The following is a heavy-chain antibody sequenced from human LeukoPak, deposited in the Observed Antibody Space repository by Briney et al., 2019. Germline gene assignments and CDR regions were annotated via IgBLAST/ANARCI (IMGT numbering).Heavy chain of an antibody. CDR3: ARDGDGRYPDY. Sequence: GGSLRLSCAASGFTFSSSWMHWVCQAPEKGLEWVADIKCDGSEKYYVDSVKGRLTISRDNAKNSLYLQVNSLRAEDTAVYYCARDGDGRYPDYWGQGTLVTVSS. CDR2: IKCDGSEK. J-gene: IGHJ4*02. D-gene: IGHD1-26*01. CDR1: GFTFSSSW. V-gene: IGHV3-52*01.